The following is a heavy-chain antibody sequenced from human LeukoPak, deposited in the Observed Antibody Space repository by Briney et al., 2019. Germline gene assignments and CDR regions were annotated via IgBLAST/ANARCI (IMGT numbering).Heavy chain of an antibody. J-gene: IGHJ4*02. CDR3: VRDRSSRWFDY. D-gene: IGHD4-23*01. V-gene: IGHV3-33*01. Sequence: LGESLKISCAASGFTFSSHGMHWVRQAPGKGLEWVAVIWYDGSDKYYGDSVKGRFTISRDNSKNTLYLQMNSLRAEDTAVYYCVRDRSSRWFDYWGPGTPVSVSS. CDR1: GFTFSSHG. CDR2: IWYDGSDK.